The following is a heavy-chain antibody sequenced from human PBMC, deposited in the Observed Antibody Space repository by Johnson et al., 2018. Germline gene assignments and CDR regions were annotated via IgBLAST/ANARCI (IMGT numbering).Heavy chain of an antibody. CDR2: ISGSGGST. V-gene: IGHV3-23*04. CDR3: AKGGLYYYDSSGYPRLDAFDI. CDR1: GFTFSSYA. Sequence: VQLVESGGGLVKPGGSLRLSCAASGFTFSSYAMSWVRQAPGKGLEWVSAISGSGGSTYYADSVKGRFTISKDNSKNTLYLQMNRLRAEDTAVYYCAKGGLYYYDSSGYPRLDAFDIWGQGTMVTVSS. J-gene: IGHJ3*02. D-gene: IGHD3-22*01.